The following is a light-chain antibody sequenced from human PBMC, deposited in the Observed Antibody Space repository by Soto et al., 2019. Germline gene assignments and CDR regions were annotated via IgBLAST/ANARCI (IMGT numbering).Light chain of an antibody. J-gene: IGKJ2*01. Sequence: EIVLTQSPATLSLSPGESATLSCRATRSVSSYLAWYQQKPGQAPRLLIYDASSRPTDIPARFSGSGSGTDFTLTISSLEPEDFALYYCQQYGGVPYTFGQGTKLEIK. V-gene: IGKV3-11*01. CDR1: RSVSSY. CDR3: QQYGGVPYT. CDR2: DAS.